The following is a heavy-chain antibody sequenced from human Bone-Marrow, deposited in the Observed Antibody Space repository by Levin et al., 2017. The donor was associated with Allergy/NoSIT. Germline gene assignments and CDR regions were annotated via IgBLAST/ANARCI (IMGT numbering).Heavy chain of an antibody. Sequence: GGSLRLSCAASGFTFSSYAMHWVRQAPGKGLEWVAVISYDGSNKYYADSVKGRFTISRDNSKNTLYLQMNSLRAEDTAVYYCARSVRGVCSGGSCAPNDYWGQGTLVTVSS. D-gene: IGHD2-15*01. J-gene: IGHJ4*02. V-gene: IGHV3-30-3*01. CDR2: ISYDGSNK. CDR1: GFTFSSYA. CDR3: ARSVRGVCSGGSCAPNDY.